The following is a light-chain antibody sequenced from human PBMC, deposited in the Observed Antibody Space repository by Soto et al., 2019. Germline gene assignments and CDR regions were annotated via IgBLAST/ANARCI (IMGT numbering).Light chain of an antibody. CDR3: VLYITGGTWV. V-gene: IGLV8-61*01. CDR2: HTN. CDR1: SGSVSTNYY. J-gene: IGLJ3*02. Sequence: QTVVTQEPSFSVSPGGTVTLTCGLNSGSVSTNYYPAWYQQTPGQAPRALIYHTNTRSSGVPDRFSGSILGNRAALTISGAQADDESDYYCVLYITGGTWVFGVGTKLTVL.